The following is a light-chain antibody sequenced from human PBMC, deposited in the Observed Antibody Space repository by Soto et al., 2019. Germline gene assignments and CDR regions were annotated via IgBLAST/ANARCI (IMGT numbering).Light chain of an antibody. V-gene: IGLV7-46*01. Sequence: QAVVTQEPSLTVSRGGTVTLTCGSSTGAVTSGHYSYWFQQKPGQAPRTLIYDTTNKHSWTPARFSASLLGGKAALTLSGAQPEDEAEYYCLLCYSGPWVFGGGTQLTVL. CDR2: DTT. J-gene: IGLJ3*02. CDR3: LLCYSGPWV. CDR1: TGAVTSGHY.